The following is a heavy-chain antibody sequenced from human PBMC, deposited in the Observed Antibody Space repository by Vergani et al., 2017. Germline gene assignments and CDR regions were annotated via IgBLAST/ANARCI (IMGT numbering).Heavy chain of an antibody. CDR1: GFTFSSYA. CDR3: ARDVPTIVGATHLDY. J-gene: IGHJ4*02. D-gene: IGHD1-26*01. V-gene: IGHV3-30-3*01. Sequence: QVQLVESGGGVVQPGRSLRLSCAASGFTFSSYAMHWVRQAPGKGLEWVAVISYDGSNKYYADSVKGRFTISRDNSKNTLYLQMNSLRAEDTAVYYCARDVPTIVGATHLDYWGQGTLVTVSS. CDR2: ISYDGSNK.